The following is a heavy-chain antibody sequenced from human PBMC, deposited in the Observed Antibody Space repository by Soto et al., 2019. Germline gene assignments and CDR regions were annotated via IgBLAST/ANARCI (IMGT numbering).Heavy chain of an antibody. V-gene: IGHV4-31*03. CDR2: IYYSGTT. CDR1: GGSISSGGYY. CDR3: ARGGCISTSCYDFDY. J-gene: IGHJ4*02. Sequence: QVQLQESGPGLVKPSQTLSLTCTVSGGSISSGGYYWTWIRQHPGKGLEWIGYIYYSGTTYYNPSLQSRVTISVDTSKNQFSLKLSSLTAADTAVYYCARGGCISTSCYDFDYWGQGTLVTVSS. D-gene: IGHD2-2*01.